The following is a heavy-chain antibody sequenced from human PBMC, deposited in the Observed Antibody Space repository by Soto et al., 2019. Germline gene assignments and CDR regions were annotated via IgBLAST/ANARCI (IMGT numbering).Heavy chain of an antibody. CDR1: GYTFTGYY. V-gene: IGHV1-18*04. CDR2: ISANNGNT. CDR3: ARVVPREAFDI. Sequence: ASVKVSCKASGYTFTGYYMHWVRQAPGQGLEWMGWISANNGNTNYAQKLQGRVTMTTDTSTSTAYMELRSLRSDDTAVYYCARVVPREAFDIWGQGTMVTVSS. D-gene: IGHD1-26*01. J-gene: IGHJ3*02.